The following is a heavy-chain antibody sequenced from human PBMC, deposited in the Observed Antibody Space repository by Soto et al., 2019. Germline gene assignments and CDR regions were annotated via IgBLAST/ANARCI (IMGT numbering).Heavy chain of an antibody. V-gene: IGHV1-46*03. CDR1: GYTFTSYY. CDR2: INPSGGST. D-gene: IGHD6-13*01. Sequence: ASVKVSCKASGYTFTSYYMHWVRQAPGQGLEWMGIINPSGGSTTYAQKFQGRLTVTRDTSTSTVYMEVSSLRSEDTAVYYCARDYSSSDPFDVWGQGTMVTVSS. CDR3: ARDYSSSDPFDV. J-gene: IGHJ3*01.